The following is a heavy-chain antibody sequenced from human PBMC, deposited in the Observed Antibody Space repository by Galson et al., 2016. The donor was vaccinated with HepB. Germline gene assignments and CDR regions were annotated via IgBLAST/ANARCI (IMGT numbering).Heavy chain of an antibody. CDR2: IIPLFGAA. CDR1: GVTLSDYA. V-gene: IGHV1-69*13. J-gene: IGHJ4*02. CDR3: AKEMSHHFDS. Sequence: SVKVSCKASGVTLSDYALSWVRQAPGQGLEWMGGIIPLFGAANSAQNFQARLTITADAATNTAYMELRNLTSDDTAIYYCAKEMSHHFDSWGQGTLVSVSS.